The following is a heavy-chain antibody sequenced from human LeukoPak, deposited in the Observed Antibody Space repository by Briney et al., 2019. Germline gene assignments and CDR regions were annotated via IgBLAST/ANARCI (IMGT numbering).Heavy chain of an antibody. J-gene: IGHJ4*02. CDR2: IYYSGST. V-gene: IGHV4-59*04. D-gene: IGHD1-26*01. Sequence: SETLSLTCTVSGGSISSYYWSWIRQPPGKGLEWIGNIYYSGSTYYNPPLKSRVTMSVDTSKNQFFLKLNSVTAADTAVYYCARGRPYSGGYHLDYWGQGALVTVSA. CDR3: ARGRPYSGGYHLDY. CDR1: GGSISSYY.